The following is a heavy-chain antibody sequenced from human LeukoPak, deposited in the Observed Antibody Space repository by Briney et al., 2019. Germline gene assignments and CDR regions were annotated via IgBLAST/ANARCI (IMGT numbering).Heavy chain of an antibody. V-gene: IGHV4-59*01. Sequence: KPSESLSLNCTVAGRSMSSYNWSWIRQPQGKGLEWIGYISYSGSANFNPSLKSRVTISVDTSKNQFSLKLSSVTAADTAVYYCAREGTAGTNLNWFDPWGQGTLVTVSS. CDR3: AREGTAGTNLNWFDP. D-gene: IGHD1-1*01. CDR1: GRSMSSYN. CDR2: ISYSGSA. J-gene: IGHJ5*02.